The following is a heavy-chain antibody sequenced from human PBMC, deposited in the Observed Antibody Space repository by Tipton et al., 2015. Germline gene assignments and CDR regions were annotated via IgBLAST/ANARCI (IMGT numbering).Heavy chain of an antibody. J-gene: IGHJ4*02. Sequence: TLSLTCAVSGGSINSTNWWSWVRQPPGKGLEWIGEINYSGSLQDNPSLRSRVTMSIDTSKNQFSLKLNSVTAADTAVYYCARDGGGAIPDYWGQGTLVTVSS. CDR3: ARDGGGAIPDY. V-gene: IGHV4-4*02. CDR2: INYSGSL. CDR1: GGSINSTNW. D-gene: IGHD1-26*01.